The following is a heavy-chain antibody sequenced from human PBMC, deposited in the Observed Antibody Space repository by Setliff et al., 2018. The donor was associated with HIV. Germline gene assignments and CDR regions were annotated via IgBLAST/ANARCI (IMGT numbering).Heavy chain of an antibody. CDR3: ARGPQDTRGWYIYYFDY. CDR2: MNPNSGVS. Sequence: ASVKVSCKPPGHTFTNYDIHWMRRAPGQGLEWMGWMNPNSGVSGYALKFHDRVTMTKNTSISTAYMELSSLRSEDTAVYYCARGPQDTRGWYIYYFDYWGQGTLVTVSS. D-gene: IGHD6-19*01. CDR1: GHTFTNYD. J-gene: IGHJ4*02. V-gene: IGHV1-8*01.